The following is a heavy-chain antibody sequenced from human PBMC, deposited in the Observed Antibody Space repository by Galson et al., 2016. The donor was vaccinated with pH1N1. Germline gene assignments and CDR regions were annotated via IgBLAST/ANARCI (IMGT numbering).Heavy chain of an antibody. Sequence: SLRLSCAASGSGFVFSGYSMSWVRQAPGKGLEWVSSISGSGGATYYADSVKGRFTVSRDNSMNTLYLQMSSVRADDTAVYYCAKCGPMDHWYFDLWGRGTLVTVSS. D-gene: IGHD2-21*01. CDR2: ISGSGGAT. J-gene: IGHJ2*01. CDR3: AKCGPMDHWYFDL. CDR1: GSGFVFSGYS. V-gene: IGHV3-23*01.